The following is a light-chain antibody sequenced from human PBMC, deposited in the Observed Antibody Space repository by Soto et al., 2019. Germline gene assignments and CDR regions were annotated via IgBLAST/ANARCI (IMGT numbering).Light chain of an antibody. V-gene: IGLV2-14*01. CDR1: SSDVGGYNY. CDR2: KVS. Sequence: QSALTQPASVSGSPGQSITISCTGTSSDVGGYNYVSWYQQHPGKAPKLMIYKVSNRPSGVSDRFSGSKSGNTASLTISGLKAEDDADYYCTSKTSRSYVVFGGGTKLTVL. CDR3: TSKTSRSYVV. J-gene: IGLJ2*01.